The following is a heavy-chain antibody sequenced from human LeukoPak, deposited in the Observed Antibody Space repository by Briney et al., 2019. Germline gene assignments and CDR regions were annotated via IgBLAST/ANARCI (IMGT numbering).Heavy chain of an antibody. V-gene: IGHV3-30*18. D-gene: IGHD5-18*01. CDR3: AKDGRYSYGSEYFQH. J-gene: IGHJ1*01. CDR1: GFTFSSYG. Sequence: GGSLRLSCAASGFTFSSYGMHWVHQAPGKGLEWVAVISYDGSNKYYADSVKGRFTISRDNSKNTLYLQMNSLRAEDTAVYYCAKDGRYSYGSEYFQHWGQGTLVTVSS. CDR2: ISYDGSNK.